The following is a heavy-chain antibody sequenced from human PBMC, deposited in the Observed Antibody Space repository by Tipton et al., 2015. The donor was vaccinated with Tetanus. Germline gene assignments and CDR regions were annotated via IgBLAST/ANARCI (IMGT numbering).Heavy chain of an antibody. CDR1: GFTFSNYK. Sequence: SLRLSCEVSGFTFSNYKMNWVRQAPGKGLEWVSSISSTTRYIDYVDSVKGRFTISRDNAKNSVYLQMNSLRVEDTAVYYCVSGSSLDYWGQGTLVTVSS. CDR3: VSGSSLDY. D-gene: IGHD3-10*01. J-gene: IGHJ4*02. CDR2: ISSTTRYI. V-gene: IGHV3-21*01.